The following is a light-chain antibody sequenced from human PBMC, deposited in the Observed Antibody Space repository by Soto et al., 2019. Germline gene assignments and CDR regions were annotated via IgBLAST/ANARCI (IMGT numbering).Light chain of an antibody. Sequence: DIQMTQSPSTLSASVGDRVTITCRASQSINIWLAWYQQKPGKAPKRLIYKASTLESGVPSRFSGSGSGTAFTLTISSLQPDDFATYYCQQYDSYSWTFGQGTKVEIK. CDR1: QSINIW. J-gene: IGKJ1*01. CDR2: KAS. V-gene: IGKV1-5*03. CDR3: QQYDSYSWT.